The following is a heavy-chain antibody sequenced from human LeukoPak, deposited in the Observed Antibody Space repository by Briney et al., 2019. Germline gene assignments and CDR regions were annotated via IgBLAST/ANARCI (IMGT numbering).Heavy chain of an antibody. J-gene: IGHJ4*02. CDR2: IKQDGSEK. CDR1: GFTFSSYW. V-gene: IGHV3-7*01. Sequence: GGSLRLSCAASGFTFSSYWMSWVRQAPGKGLEWVANIKQDGSEKYYVDSVKGRFTISRDNAKNSLYLQMNSLRAEDTAVYYCAIHVRLRFLEYWGQGTLVTVSS. D-gene: IGHD3-3*01. CDR3: AIHVRLRFLEY.